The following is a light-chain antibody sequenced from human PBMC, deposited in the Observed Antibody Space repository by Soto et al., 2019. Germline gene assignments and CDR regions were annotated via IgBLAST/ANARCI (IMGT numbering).Light chain of an antibody. V-gene: IGLV1-40*01. CDR3: QSYDSSLSAPYV. J-gene: IGLJ1*01. Sequence: QSALAQAPSVSGAPGQRVTISCTGSSSNIGAGYDVHWYQKVPGTAPKLLIYGNNNRPSGVPDRFSGSKSGTSASLAITGLQAEDEADYYCQSYDSSLSAPYVFGTGTKVTV. CDR2: GNN. CDR1: SSNIGAGYD.